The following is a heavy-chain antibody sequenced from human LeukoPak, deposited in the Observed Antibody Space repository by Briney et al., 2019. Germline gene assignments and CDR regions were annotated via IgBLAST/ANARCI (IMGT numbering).Heavy chain of an antibody. CDR1: GHSITSGYY. CDR3: ARGYCSSTTCSPGDNWFDP. D-gene: IGHD2-2*01. Sequence: SETLSLTCAVSGHSITSGYYWGWIRQPPGKGLEWIGSIYHSGSTYYNPSLKSRVTISVDTSRKQFSLKLSSVTAADTAVYYCARGYCSSTTCSPGDNWFDPWGQGTLVTVSS. CDR2: IYHSGST. J-gene: IGHJ5*02. V-gene: IGHV4-38-2*01.